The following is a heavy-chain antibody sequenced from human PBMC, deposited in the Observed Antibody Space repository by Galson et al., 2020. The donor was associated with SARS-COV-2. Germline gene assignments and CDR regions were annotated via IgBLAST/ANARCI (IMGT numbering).Heavy chain of an antibody. Sequence: SVKVSCKTSGGTFSTYTITWVRQAPGRGLEWMGRIIPIVDIINYTQKFQGRVTISADKATNTTYMQLNNLRSDDTAIYYCARSLGKGDYYYDLHVWGQGTTVTVSS. CDR3: ARSLGKGDYYYDLHV. D-gene: IGHD7-27*01. V-gene: IGHV1-69*02. CDR1: GGTFSTYT. J-gene: IGHJ6*02. CDR2: IIPIVDII.